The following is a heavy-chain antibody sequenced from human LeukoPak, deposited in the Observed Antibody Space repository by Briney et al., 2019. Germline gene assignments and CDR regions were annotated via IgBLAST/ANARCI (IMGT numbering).Heavy chain of an antibody. J-gene: IGHJ4*02. Sequence: GGSLRLSCAASGFTVSSNYMSWVRQAPGKGLEWVSAIGGSGDTTYYADSVKGRFTISRDNSKNTLYLQMNSLRVEDTAVYYCAKMRYSGSYPFDYWGQGALVTVSS. D-gene: IGHD1-26*01. V-gene: IGHV3-23*01. CDR1: GFTVSSNY. CDR3: AKMRYSGSYPFDY. CDR2: IGGSGDTT.